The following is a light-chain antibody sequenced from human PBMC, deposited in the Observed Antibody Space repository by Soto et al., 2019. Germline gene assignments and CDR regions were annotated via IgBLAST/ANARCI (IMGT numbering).Light chain of an antibody. CDR3: QQYNRYPLT. Sequence: EIQMTQSPSTLSASVGDRVTITCRASQSISSWLAWYQQKPGKAPKLLIYDASSMKSGVPSRFSGSGSGTESTPTISSLQPDFFATYYCQQYNRYPLTFGPGTKVDIK. CDR1: QSISSW. V-gene: IGKV1-5*01. J-gene: IGKJ3*01. CDR2: DAS.